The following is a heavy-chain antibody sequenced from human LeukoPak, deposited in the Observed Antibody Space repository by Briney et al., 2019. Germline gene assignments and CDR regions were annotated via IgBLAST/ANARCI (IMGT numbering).Heavy chain of an antibody. J-gene: IGHJ4*02. V-gene: IGHV1-2*02. CDR3: ARGLGAFDY. CDR1: GYTFTGYY. CDR2: INPNSGGT. D-gene: IGHD3-10*01. Sequence: GSVKVSCKASGYTFTGYYMHWVRQAPGQGLEWMGWINPNSGGTNYAQKFQGRVTMTRNTSISTAYMELSSLRSEDTAVYYCARGLGAFDYWGQETLVTVSS.